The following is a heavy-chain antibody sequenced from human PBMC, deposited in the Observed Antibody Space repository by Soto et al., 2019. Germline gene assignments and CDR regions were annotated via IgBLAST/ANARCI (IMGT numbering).Heavy chain of an antibody. CDR2: ITYDGRNK. CDR1: GFTFSNYG. Sequence: GGSLRLSCAASGFTFSNYGMRWVRQAPGKGLEWVAVITYDGRNKYYADSLKGRFTISRDKSKNTLYLQMNSLRAEDTAVYYCAKVDGSGWLDGMDVWGQGTTVTVSS. V-gene: IGHV3-30*18. J-gene: IGHJ6*02. CDR3: AKVDGSGWLDGMDV. D-gene: IGHD3-22*01.